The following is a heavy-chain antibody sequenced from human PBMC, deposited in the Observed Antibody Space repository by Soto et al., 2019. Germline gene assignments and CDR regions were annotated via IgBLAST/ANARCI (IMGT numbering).Heavy chain of an antibody. CDR1: GFTVSSNY. Sequence: RGSLRLSCAASGFTVSSNYTSWVRQAPGKGLEWVSVIYSGGSTYYADSVKGRFTISRDNSKNTLYLQMNSLRAEDTALYYCAKSHTTSGWYVTTDYWGQGTRVTVSS. D-gene: IGHD6-19*01. J-gene: IGHJ4*02. V-gene: IGHV3-53*05. CDR3: AKSHTTSGWYVTTDY. CDR2: IYSGGST.